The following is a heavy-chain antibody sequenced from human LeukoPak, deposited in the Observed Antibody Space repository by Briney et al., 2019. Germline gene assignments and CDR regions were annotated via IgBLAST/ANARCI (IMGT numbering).Heavy chain of an antibody. D-gene: IGHD2-21*01. V-gene: IGHV1-69*13. CDR2: IIPIFGTA. Sequence: SVKVSCKASGGTFSSYAISWVRQAPGQGLEWMGGIIPIFGTANYAQKFQGRVTITADESTSTAYMELSSLRSEDTAVYYCARLPDCGGDCSDPFDYWGQGTLVTVSS. J-gene: IGHJ4*02. CDR1: GGTFSSYA. CDR3: ARLPDCGGDCSDPFDY.